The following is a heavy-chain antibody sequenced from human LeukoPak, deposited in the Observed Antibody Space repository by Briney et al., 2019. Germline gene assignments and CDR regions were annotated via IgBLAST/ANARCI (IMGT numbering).Heavy chain of an antibody. V-gene: IGHV1-18*01. CDR3: ARAPLAVRGVIMLPIGY. J-gene: IGHJ4*02. D-gene: IGHD3-10*01. CDR1: GYTFTSYG. CDR2: ISAYNGNT. Sequence: ASVKVSCKASGYTFTSYGISWVRQAPGQGLEWMGWISAYNGNTNYAQKLQGRVTMTTDTSTSTAYMELSRLRSDDTAVYYCARAPLAVRGVIMLPIGYWGQGTLVTVSS.